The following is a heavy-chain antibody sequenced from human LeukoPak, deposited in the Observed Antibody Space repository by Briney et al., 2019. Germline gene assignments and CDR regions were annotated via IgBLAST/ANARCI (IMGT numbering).Heavy chain of an antibody. D-gene: IGHD6-13*01. CDR1: GYTFTSYG. Sequence: ASVKVSCKASGYTFTSYGISWVRQALGQGLEWMGWISTYNGNTNYAQDLQGRVTMTTDTSTSTAYMELRSLRSDDTAVYYCARGGIAAAGFYYYYMDVWGKGTTVTISS. V-gene: IGHV1-18*01. CDR2: ISTYNGNT. J-gene: IGHJ6*03. CDR3: ARGGIAAAGFYYYYMDV.